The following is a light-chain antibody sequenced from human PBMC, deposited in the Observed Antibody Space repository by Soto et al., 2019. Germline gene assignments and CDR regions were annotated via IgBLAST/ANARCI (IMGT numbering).Light chain of an antibody. CDR2: GAS. J-gene: IGKJ4*01. Sequence: ELVLPQSPATVSVSPGARATLSCRASQNIRNNLAWYQQRPGQAPTLLIYGASTRATGGPASFRGSGPGTEFTLAINGLQSEDFARYWGQQYDNWPPTFGGGTKVEIK. CDR1: QNIRNN. CDR3: QQYDNWPPT. V-gene: IGKV3-15*01.